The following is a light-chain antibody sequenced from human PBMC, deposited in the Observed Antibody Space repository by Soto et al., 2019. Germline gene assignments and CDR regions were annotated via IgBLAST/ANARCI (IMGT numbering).Light chain of an antibody. CDR1: SSNTGAGYD. CDR2: GNT. J-gene: IGLJ1*01. Sequence: QSVLTQPPSVSGAPGQRVTISCTGSSSNTGAGYDVHWYQQVPGTAPKLLIYGNTKRPSGVPDRFSGSKSGTSASLAITGLQAEDEADYYCSSYAGSNNFVFGTGTKLTVL. V-gene: IGLV1-40*01. CDR3: SSYAGSNNFV.